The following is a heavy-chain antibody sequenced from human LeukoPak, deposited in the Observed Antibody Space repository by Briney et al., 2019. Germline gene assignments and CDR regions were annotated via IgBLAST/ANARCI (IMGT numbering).Heavy chain of an antibody. CDR2: IYTSGST. CDR3: ARAPPVDGSGSDTTGFDY. V-gene: IGHV4-61*02. J-gene: IGHJ4*02. Sequence: ASETLSLTCTVSGGSISSSSYYWSWIRQPAGKGPEWIGRIYTSGSTNYNPSLKSRVTMSVDTSKNQFSLKLSSVTAADTAVYYCARAPPVDGSGSDTTGFDYWGQGTLVTVSS. D-gene: IGHD3-10*01. CDR1: GGSISSSSYY.